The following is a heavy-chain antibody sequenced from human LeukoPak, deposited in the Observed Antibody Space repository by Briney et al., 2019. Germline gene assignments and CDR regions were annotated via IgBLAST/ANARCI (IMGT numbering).Heavy chain of an antibody. CDR3: ARSFSDRYYFEL. V-gene: IGHV4-30-4*08. Sequence: SQTLSLTCTVSGGSISSGDYYWSWIRQPPGKGLEWIGYIYYSGSTYYNPSLKSRVTISVDTSKNQFSLFLTSVTAADTAMYYCARSFSDRYYFELWGQGALVTVSS. CDR2: IYYSGST. J-gene: IGHJ4*02. D-gene: IGHD1-14*01. CDR1: GGSISSGDYY.